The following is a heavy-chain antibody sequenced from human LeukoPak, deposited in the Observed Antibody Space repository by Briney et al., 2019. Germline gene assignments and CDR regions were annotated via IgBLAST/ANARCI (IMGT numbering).Heavy chain of an antibody. CDR2: ISYDGSNK. D-gene: IGHD2-21*01. V-gene: IGHV3-30*03. J-gene: IGHJ4*02. Sequence: GGSLRLSCAASGFTFSSYGMHWVRQAPGKGLEWVAVISYDGSNKYYADSVKGRFTISRDNAKNSLYLQMNSLRAEDTAVYYCARGRLPVVVIDYWGQGTLVTVSS. CDR1: GFTFSSYG. CDR3: ARGRLPVVVIDY.